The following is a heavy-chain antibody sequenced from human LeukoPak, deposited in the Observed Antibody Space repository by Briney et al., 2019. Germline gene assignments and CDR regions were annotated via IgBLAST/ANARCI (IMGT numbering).Heavy chain of an antibody. CDR3: ARYGYDSSGYYYYFDY. V-gene: IGHV1-46*01. CDR2: ISPSGGST. Sequence: ASVKVSGKAFGYTYTSNYMHWVRQAPGQGPEWMGVISPSGGSTTYAQKFQGRVTMTRDTSTSTVYMELSSLRSEDTAVYYCARYGYDSSGYYYYFDYWGQGTLVTVSS. J-gene: IGHJ4*02. D-gene: IGHD3-22*01. CDR1: GYTYTSNY.